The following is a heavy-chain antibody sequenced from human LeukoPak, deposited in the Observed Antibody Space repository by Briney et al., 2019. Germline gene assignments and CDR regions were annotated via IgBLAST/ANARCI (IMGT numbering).Heavy chain of an antibody. V-gene: IGHV3-30*02. D-gene: IGHD3-10*02. CDR3: AKDVPGHGAFDI. J-gene: IGHJ3*02. CDR2: QWYDVSTK. Sequence: GGSLRLSCAASRFTLSSSGMHWVRQAPGKGLERVAFQWYDVSTKYYADSVEGRFTISRDNSKNTLYLQMNSLRVEDTAVYYCAKDVPGHGAFDIWGQGTMVTVSS. CDR1: RFTLSSSG.